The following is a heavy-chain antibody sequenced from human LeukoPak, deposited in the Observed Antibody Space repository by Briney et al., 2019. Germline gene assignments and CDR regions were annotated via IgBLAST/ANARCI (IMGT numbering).Heavy chain of an antibody. CDR3: AKKGRGPEPRGYNYYYMDV. J-gene: IGHJ6*03. CDR1: GFTFSSYG. CDR2: IRYDGSNK. D-gene: IGHD3-10*01. Sequence: GGSLRLSCAASGFTFSSYGMHWVRQAPGKGLEWVAFIRYDGSNKYYADSVKGRFTISRDNSKNTLYLQMNSLSAEDTAVYYCAKKGRGPEPRGYNYYYMDVWGKGTTVTISS. V-gene: IGHV3-30*02.